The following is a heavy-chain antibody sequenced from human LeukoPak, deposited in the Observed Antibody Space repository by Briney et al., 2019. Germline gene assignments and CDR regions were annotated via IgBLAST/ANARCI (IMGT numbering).Heavy chain of an antibody. D-gene: IGHD3-10*01. CDR1: GFTFSTYA. J-gene: IGHJ6*03. CDR2: ISFTSGTI. V-gene: IGHV3-48*04. CDR3: ARVDTKSYGSAYMDV. Sequence: GGSLRLSCAASGFTFSTYAMHWVRQAPGKGLEWVSYISFTSGTIYYADSVKGRFTVSRDNAKNSSSLQLDVLRAEDTAVYYCARVDTKSYGSAYMDVWGSGTTVTVSS.